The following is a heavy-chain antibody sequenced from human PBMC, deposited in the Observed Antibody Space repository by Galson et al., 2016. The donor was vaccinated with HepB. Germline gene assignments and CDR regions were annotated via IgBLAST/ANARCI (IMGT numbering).Heavy chain of an antibody. CDR2: IYQSGKT. D-gene: IGHD6-13*01. J-gene: IGHJ6*02. V-gene: IGHV4-4*02. CDR3: AGVKEQQLILALDV. Sequence: SETLSLTCAVSGGSFSSRNWWIWVRQPPGKGLEWIGEIYQSGKTNYNPSLKSRVSISVDNSEKQFSLRLSSVTAADTAVYYCAGVKEQQLILALDVWGQGTTVIVSS. CDR1: GGSFSSRNW.